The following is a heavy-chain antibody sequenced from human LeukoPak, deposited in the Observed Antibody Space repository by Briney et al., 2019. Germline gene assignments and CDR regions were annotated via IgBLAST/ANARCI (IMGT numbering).Heavy chain of an antibody. CDR3: ARDSYFDFWGDV. Sequence: PGGSLRLSCEASGFTFSTYAMNWVRQAPGKGLEWVSGISGLSGGPETTYYAEAVKGRFTISRDNSGNTLFLQMNSLSVEDTAIYYCARDSYFDFWGDVWGQGTTVTVSS. CDR2: ISGLSGGPETT. D-gene: IGHD3-3*01. CDR1: GFTFSTYA. J-gene: IGHJ6*02. V-gene: IGHV3-23*01.